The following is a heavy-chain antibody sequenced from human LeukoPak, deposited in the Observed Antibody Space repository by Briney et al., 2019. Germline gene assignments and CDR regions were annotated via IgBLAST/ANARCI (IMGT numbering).Heavy chain of an antibody. CDR2: IYHSGRT. CDR3: VNYYDSRGYYLFEF. CDR1: GGSINRGGHY. J-gene: IGHJ4*02. Sequence: SETLSLTCTVSGGSINRGGHYLAWIRQTPGKGLEWIGTIYHSGRTYYNPSVESRVTMSIDTSENQFSLKLASVTAADTAVYFCVNYYDSRGYYLFEFWGQGMLVTVSS. V-gene: IGHV4-39*01. D-gene: IGHD3-22*01.